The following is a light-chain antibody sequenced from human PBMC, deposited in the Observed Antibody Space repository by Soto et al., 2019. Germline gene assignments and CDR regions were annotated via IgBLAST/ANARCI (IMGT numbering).Light chain of an antibody. CDR2: GAS. Sequence: EMVMTQSPATLSVSLGERATLSCRASQSVRTKLVWYQQKPGQAPRLLIYGASTRATGIPARFSGSGSGTESTLNISSLQSEDFAVYYCQQHDQGWMVGQGTKVEIK. CDR1: QSVRTK. V-gene: IGKV3-15*01. CDR3: QQHDQGWM. J-gene: IGKJ1*01.